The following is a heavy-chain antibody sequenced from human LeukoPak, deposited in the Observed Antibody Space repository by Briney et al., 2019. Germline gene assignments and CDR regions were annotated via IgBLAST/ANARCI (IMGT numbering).Heavy chain of an antibody. CDR2: ISYSGTA. Sequence: SETLSLTCTVSGGSISTSPYYWGWVRQPPEKGLEWLGSISYSGTAYYNPSLRSRVTVSRDTSKNQFSLNLNSVTAADTAVYYCVRVRTGPISDHWGQGILVIVSS. J-gene: IGHJ4*02. V-gene: IGHV4-39*07. D-gene: IGHD2-8*02. CDR1: GGSISTSPYY. CDR3: VRVRTGPISDH.